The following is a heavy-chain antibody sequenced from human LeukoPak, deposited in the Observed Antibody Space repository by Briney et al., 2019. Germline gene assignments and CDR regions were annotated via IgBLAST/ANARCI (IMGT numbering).Heavy chain of an antibody. V-gene: IGHV3-20*04. CDR2: INWNGGST. Sequence: GGSLRLSCAASGFTFDDYGMSWVRQAPGKGLEWVSGINWNGGSTGYADSVKGRFTISRDNSKNTLYLQMNSLRAEDTAVYYCARESDIVVVVAAGEFDYWGQGTLVTVSS. D-gene: IGHD2-15*01. CDR3: ARESDIVVVVAAGEFDY. CDR1: GFTFDDYG. J-gene: IGHJ4*02.